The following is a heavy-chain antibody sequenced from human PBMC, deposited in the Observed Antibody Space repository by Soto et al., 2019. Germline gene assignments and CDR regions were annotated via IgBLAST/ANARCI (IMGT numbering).Heavy chain of an antibody. CDR3: ASLPAYDYIWGSYRIIDY. J-gene: IGHJ4*02. Sequence: QLQLQESGPGLVKPSETLSLTCTVSGGSISSSSYYWGWIRQPPGKGLEWIGSIYYSGSTYYNPSLKSRVTISVDTSKNQFSLKLSSVTAADTAVYYCASLPAYDYIWGSYRIIDYWGQGTLVTVSS. CDR2: IYYSGST. V-gene: IGHV4-39*01. D-gene: IGHD3-16*02. CDR1: GGSISSSSYY.